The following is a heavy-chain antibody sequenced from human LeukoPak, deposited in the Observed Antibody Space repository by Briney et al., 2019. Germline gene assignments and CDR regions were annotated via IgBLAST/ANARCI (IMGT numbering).Heavy chain of an antibody. CDR3: ARDTYCSSTSCFPYYMDV. CDR1: GYTFTSYG. J-gene: IGHJ6*03. D-gene: IGHD2-2*01. V-gene: IGHV1-18*01. CDR2: ISAYYGNT. Sequence: GASVKVSCKASGYTFTSYGLSWVRQAPGQGREWMGWISAYYGNTNYAQRLHDRVTMTTDTSTSIAYMELRRLRSDDTAVYYCARDTYCSSTSCFPYYMDVWGTGTTVTVSS.